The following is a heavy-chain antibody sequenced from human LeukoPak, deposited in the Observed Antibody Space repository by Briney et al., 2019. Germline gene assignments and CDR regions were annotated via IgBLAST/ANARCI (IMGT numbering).Heavy chain of an antibody. CDR2: IYTSGTS. Sequence: SETLSLTCTVSGGSISSSSYYWGWIRQPAGKGLEWIGHIYTSGTSNYNPSLRSRVTISVDTSKNQFSLKLTSVTAADTAVYYCTKGRGIWGQGTLVTVSS. D-gene: IGHD3-10*01. CDR3: TKGRGI. V-gene: IGHV4-61*09. CDR1: GGSISSSSYY. J-gene: IGHJ4*02.